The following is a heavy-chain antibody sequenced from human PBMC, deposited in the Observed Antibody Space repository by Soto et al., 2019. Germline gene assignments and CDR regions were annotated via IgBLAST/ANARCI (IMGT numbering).Heavy chain of an antibody. J-gene: IGHJ4*02. D-gene: IGHD5-18*01. V-gene: IGHV4-31*03. CDR3: ARSLSVDTAMVYGY. CDR2: IYYRVST. CDR1: GGSISSGGYY. Sequence: QVQLQESGPGLVKPSQTLSLTRTVSGGSISSGGYYWSWIRQHPGKGLEWIGYIYYRVSTYYNPSLKRRVTRSVATSKKQFSLKLSFVTAAETAVYYCARSLSVDTAMVYGYWGQGTLVTVSS.